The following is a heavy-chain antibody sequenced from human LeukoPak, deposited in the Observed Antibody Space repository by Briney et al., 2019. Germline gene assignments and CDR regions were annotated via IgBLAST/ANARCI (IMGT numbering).Heavy chain of an antibody. Sequence: SETLSLTCTVSSGSVNSYYWSWIRQPPGKGLEWIGYIYYSGSTNYNPSLKSRVTISVDTSKNQFSLKLSSVTAADTAVYYCARTYDYWGQGTLVTVSS. CDR1: SGSVNSYY. CDR3: ARTYDY. V-gene: IGHV4-59*02. CDR2: IYYSGST. J-gene: IGHJ4*02.